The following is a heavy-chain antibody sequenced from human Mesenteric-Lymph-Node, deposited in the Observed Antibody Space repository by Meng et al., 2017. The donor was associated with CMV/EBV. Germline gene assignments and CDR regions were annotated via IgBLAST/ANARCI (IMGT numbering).Heavy chain of an antibody. Sequence: FTRYDINWLRQATGQGLEWMGWMNPNSGNTGYAQKFQGRVTMTRNTSISTAYMELSSLRSEDTAVYYCARDVLLWFGESSQINWFDPWGQGTLVTVSS. D-gene: IGHD3-10*01. CDR1: FTRYD. V-gene: IGHV1-8*01. CDR3: ARDVLLWFGESSQINWFDP. J-gene: IGHJ5*02. CDR2: MNPNSGNT.